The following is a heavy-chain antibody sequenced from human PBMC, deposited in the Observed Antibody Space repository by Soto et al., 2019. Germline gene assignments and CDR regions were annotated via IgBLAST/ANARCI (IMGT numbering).Heavy chain of an antibody. V-gene: IGHV3-49*04. J-gene: IGHJ4*02. CDR1: GFIFDDYV. Sequence: GGSLRLSCATSGFIFDDYVMTWVRQAPGKGLEFVGAIRSGGTTEYAASVRGRFTVSRDDSKSIAYLQMNSLKADDTAVYYCTIWPGSGHSNFENWGQGTLVTVSS. CDR3: TIWPGSGHSNFEN. CDR2: IRSGGTT. D-gene: IGHD6-19*01.